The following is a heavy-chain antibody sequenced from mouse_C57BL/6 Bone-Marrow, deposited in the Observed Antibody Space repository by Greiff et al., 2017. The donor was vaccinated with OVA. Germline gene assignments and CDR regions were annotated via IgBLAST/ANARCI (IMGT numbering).Heavy chain of an antibody. CDR1: GYTFTSYW. CDR3: ARGNYDYGYAWFAY. V-gene: IGHV1-69*01. CDR2: IDPSDSYT. Sequence: QVQLQQSGAELVMPGASVKLSCKASGYTFTSYWMHWVKQRPGQGLEWIGEIDPSDSYTNYNQKFKGKSTLTVDKSSSTAYMQLSSLTSEDSAVYYCARGNYDYGYAWFAYWGQGTLVTVSA. D-gene: IGHD2-2*01. J-gene: IGHJ3*01.